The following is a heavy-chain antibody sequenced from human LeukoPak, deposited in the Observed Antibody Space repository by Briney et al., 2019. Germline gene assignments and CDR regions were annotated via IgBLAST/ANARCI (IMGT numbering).Heavy chain of an antibody. CDR1: GFTFTSFA. J-gene: IGHJ4*02. CDR2: ISRSGVAT. Sequence: GGSLRLSCAASGFTFTSFAMSWVRQAPGKGLEWVSTISRSGVATYYANSVKGRFTISRDNSKNTVYLQMSSLRAEDTAMYYEVQLDYWGQGTLVTVSS. CDR3: VQLDY. D-gene: IGHD5-24*01. V-gene: IGHV3-23*01.